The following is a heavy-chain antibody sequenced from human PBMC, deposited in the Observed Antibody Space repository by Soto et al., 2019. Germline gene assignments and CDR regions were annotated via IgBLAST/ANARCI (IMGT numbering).Heavy chain of an antibody. Sequence: QVQLQESGPGLVKPSQTLSLTCTVSGGSISSGGYYWSWIRQHPGKGLEWIGYIYYSGSTYYNPSLKSRVTISVDTSKSQFALKLSSVTAADTAVYYCARGPSDGDNYPVYWYFDLWGRGTLVTVSS. J-gene: IGHJ2*01. CDR1: GGSISSGGYY. CDR3: ARGPSDGDNYPVYWYFDL. D-gene: IGHD5-12*01. V-gene: IGHV4-31*03. CDR2: IYYSGST.